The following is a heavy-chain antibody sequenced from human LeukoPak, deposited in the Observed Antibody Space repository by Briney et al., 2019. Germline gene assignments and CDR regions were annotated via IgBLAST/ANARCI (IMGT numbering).Heavy chain of an antibody. V-gene: IGHV3-23*01. CDR1: GFTFSVYA. Sequence: PGGSLRLSCAASGFTFSVYAMSWVRQAPGKGLEWVSAISYGDNSTYYADSVKGRFTISRDNSKNTLYLQMNSLRAEDTAVYYCATGLGYCSTTSCSTRFDPWGQGTLVTVSS. D-gene: IGHD2-2*01. CDR2: ISYGDNST. CDR3: ATGLGYCSTTSCSTRFDP. J-gene: IGHJ5*02.